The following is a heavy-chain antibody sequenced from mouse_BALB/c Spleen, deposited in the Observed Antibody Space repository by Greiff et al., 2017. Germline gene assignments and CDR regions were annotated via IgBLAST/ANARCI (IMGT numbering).Heavy chain of an antibody. CDR3: ARHPPTGPWFAY. Sequence: EVQLVESGGGLVQPGGSLTLSCAASGFTFSSYTMSWVRQTPEKRLEWVAYISNGGGSTYYPDTVKGRVTISRDNAKDTLYLQMSSLKSEDTALYCCARHPPTGPWFAYWGPGSQVTAPA. D-gene: IGHD1-1*01. CDR1: GFTFSSYT. J-gene: IGHJ3*01. CDR2: ISNGGGST. V-gene: IGHV5-12-2*01.